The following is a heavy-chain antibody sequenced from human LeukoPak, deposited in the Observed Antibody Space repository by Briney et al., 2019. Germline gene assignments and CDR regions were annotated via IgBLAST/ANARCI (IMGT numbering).Heavy chain of an antibody. CDR2: IYYSGTT. J-gene: IGHJ4*02. CDR1: GVSISPYY. Sequence: PSETLSLTCTVSGVSISPYYWSWIRQPPGKGLEWLGYIYYSGTTDYNPSLKSRVAISVDTSKNQFSLKLSSVTAADTAVYYCARSTGSTMFIDYWGQGTLVTVSS. V-gene: IGHV4-59*01. CDR3: ARSTGSTMFIDY. D-gene: IGHD3-10*02.